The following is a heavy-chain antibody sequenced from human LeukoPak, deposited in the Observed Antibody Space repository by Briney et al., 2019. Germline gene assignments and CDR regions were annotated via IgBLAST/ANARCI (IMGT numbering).Heavy chain of an antibody. CDR2: IIPIFGTA. CDR1: GGTFSSYA. D-gene: IGHD1-1*01. V-gene: IGHV1-69*05. Sequence: ASVKVSCKASGGTFSSYAISWVRQAPGQGLEWMGGIIPIFGTANYAQKFQGRVTITTDESTSTAYMELSSLRSEDTAVYYCARGPELERFDYWGQGTLVAVSS. CDR3: ARGPELERFDY. J-gene: IGHJ4*02.